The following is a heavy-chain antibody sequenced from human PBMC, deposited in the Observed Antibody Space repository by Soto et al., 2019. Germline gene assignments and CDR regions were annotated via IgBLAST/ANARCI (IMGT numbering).Heavy chain of an antibody. Sequence: GGSLRLSCAASGFAFGYHWMHWVRQAPGKGLVWVSRINTDGTTTNYADFVGGRFTIPRDNAKNTLYLQMNSLTPEDTAVYYCARFGTYYANSGYLYGGQGTLVTVSS. CDR1: GFAFGYHW. V-gene: IGHV3-74*01. CDR3: ARFGTYYANSGYLY. D-gene: IGHD3-22*01. CDR2: INTDGTTT. J-gene: IGHJ4*02.